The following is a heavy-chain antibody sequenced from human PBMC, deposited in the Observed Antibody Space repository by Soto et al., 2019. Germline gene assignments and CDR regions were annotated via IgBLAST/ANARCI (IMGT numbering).Heavy chain of an antibody. CDR2: IIPIFGTA. Sequence: QVQLVQSGAEVKKPGSSVKVSCTASGGTFSSYAISWVRQAPGQGLEWMGGIIPIFGTANYAQKFQGRVTITADESTSTAYMELSSLRSEDTAVYYCARMYSRSGGYYYGMDVWGQGTTVTVSS. CDR1: GGTFSSYA. D-gene: IGHD6-13*01. V-gene: IGHV1-69*01. J-gene: IGHJ6*02. CDR3: ARMYSRSGGYYYGMDV.